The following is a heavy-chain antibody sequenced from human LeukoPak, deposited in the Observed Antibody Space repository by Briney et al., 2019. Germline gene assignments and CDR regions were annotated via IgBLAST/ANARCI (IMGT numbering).Heavy chain of an antibody. J-gene: IGHJ4*02. CDR3: ARGGGYSGYGSLDY. V-gene: IGHV3-7*01. D-gene: IGHD5-12*01. CDR1: GFTFSSYW. CDR2: IKQGGSEK. Sequence: GGSLRLSCAASGFTFSSYWMSWVRQAPGKGLEWVANIKQGGSEKYYVDSVKGRFTISRDNAKNSLYLQMNSLRAEDTAVYYCARGGGYSGYGSLDYWGQGTLVTVSS.